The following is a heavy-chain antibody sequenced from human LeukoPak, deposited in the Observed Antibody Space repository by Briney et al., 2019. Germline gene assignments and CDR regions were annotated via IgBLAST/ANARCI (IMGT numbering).Heavy chain of an antibody. D-gene: IGHD3-3*01. CDR1: GFTVSSNY. V-gene: IGHV3-66*01. CDR2: IYSGGST. J-gene: IGHJ3*02. Sequence: GGSLRLSCAASGFTVSSNYMSWVRQAPGKGLEWVSVIYSGGSTYYADSVKGRFTISRDNSKNTLYLQMNSLRAEDTAVYYCARAGYDFWSAKGAFDICGQGTMVTVSS. CDR3: ARAGYDFWSAKGAFDI.